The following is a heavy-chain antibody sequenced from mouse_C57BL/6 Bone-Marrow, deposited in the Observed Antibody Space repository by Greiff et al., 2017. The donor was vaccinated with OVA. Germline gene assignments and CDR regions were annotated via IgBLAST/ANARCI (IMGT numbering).Heavy chain of an antibody. CDR2: ISSGGSYT. D-gene: IGHD4-1*01. Sequence: EVHLVESGGDLVKPGGSLKLSCAASGFTFSSYGMSWVRQTPDKRLEWVATISSGGSYTSYPDSVKGRFTISRDNAKNTLYLQMSSLKSEDTAMYYCARHKLPEGYYFDYWGQGTTLTVSS. V-gene: IGHV5-6*01. J-gene: IGHJ2*01. CDR3: ARHKLPEGYYFDY. CDR1: GFTFSSYG.